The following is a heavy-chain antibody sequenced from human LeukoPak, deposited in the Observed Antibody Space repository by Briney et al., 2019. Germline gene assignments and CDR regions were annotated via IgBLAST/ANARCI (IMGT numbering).Heavy chain of an antibody. D-gene: IGHD3-22*01. CDR1: GGSISSGGYS. J-gene: IGHJ4*02. V-gene: IGHV4-30-2*01. CDR2: IYHSGST. Sequence: PSETLSLTCAVSGGSISSGGYSWSWIRQPPGKGLEWIGYIYHSGSTYYNPSLKSRVTISVDRSKNQFSLKLSSVTAADTAVYYCAGGGNYYYDSSGYQYFDFWGQGTLVTVSS. CDR3: AGGGNYYYDSSGYQYFDF.